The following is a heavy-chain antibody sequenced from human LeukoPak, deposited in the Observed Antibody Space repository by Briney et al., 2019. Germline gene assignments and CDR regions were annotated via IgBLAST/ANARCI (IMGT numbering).Heavy chain of an antibody. J-gene: IGHJ4*02. D-gene: IGHD3-10*01. CDR3: ARLRWPRGGRSSFDY. Sequence: GESLKISCKGSGYSFTSYWIAWVRQLPGKGLEWMGIIDSGDSDTRYSPSFQGQVTISADKSISTAYLQWSSLKASDTAMYYCARLRWPRGGRSSFDYWGQGALVTVSS. CDR1: GYSFTSYW. CDR2: IDSGDSDT. V-gene: IGHV5-51*01.